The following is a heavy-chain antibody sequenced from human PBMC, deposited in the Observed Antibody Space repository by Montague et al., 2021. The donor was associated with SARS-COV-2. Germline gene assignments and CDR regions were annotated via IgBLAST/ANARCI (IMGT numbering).Heavy chain of an antibody. D-gene: IGHD3-9*01. V-gene: IGHV3-33*01. CDR3: ARDFGILTGTAPEDY. CDR1: GFTFSSYG. J-gene: IGHJ4*02. CDR2: IWYDGSNK. Sequence: SLRLSCPASGFTFSSYGMHWVRQAPGKGLEWVAVIWYDGSNKYYXDSVKGRFTISRDNSKNTLYLQMNSLRAEDTAVYYCARDFGILTGTAPEDYWGQGTLVTVSS.